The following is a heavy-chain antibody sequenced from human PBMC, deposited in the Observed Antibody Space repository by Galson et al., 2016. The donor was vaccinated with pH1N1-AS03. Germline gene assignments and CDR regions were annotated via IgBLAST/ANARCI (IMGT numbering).Heavy chain of an antibody. D-gene: IGHD6-13*01. Sequence: SLRLSCAASGFTFSDYAMHWVRQAPGKGLEYVSAISGNGFSTYYANSVKGRFTISRDNSKNTLYLQMGSLRAEDMAVYYCARGPVSYSNYWFPPPDYWGQGTLVTVSS. V-gene: IGHV3-64*01. CDR1: GFTFSDYA. J-gene: IGHJ4*02. CDR3: ARGPVSYSNYWFPPPDY. CDR2: ISGNGFST.